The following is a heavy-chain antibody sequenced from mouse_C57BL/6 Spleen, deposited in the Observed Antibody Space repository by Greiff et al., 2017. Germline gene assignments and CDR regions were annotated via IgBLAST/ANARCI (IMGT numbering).Heavy chain of an antibody. V-gene: IGHV1-50*01. Sequence: QVQLQQPGAELVKPGASVTLSCKASGYTFTSYWMQWVKQRPGQGLEWIGEIDPSDSYTNYNQKFKGKATLTVDTSSSTAYMQLSSLTSEDSAVYYCARGVYGSVFDYWGQGTTRTVSS. D-gene: IGHD1-1*01. J-gene: IGHJ2*01. CDR1: GYTFTSYW. CDR2: IDPSDSYT. CDR3: ARGVYGSVFDY.